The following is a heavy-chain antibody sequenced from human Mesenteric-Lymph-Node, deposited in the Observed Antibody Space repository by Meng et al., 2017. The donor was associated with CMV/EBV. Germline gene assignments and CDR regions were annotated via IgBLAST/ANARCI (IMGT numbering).Heavy chain of an antibody. V-gene: IGHV3-21*04. CDR1: GFTFSSYS. Sequence: GESLKISCAASGFTFSSYSMNWVRQAPGKGLEWVSSISSSSSYIYYADSVKGRFTISRDNAKKSLYLQIDSLRPEDMALYYCAKSRAVVMVPDAFDVWGQGTMVTVSS. D-gene: IGHD2-8*01. J-gene: IGHJ3*01. CDR3: AKSRAVVMVPDAFDV. CDR2: ISSSSSYI.